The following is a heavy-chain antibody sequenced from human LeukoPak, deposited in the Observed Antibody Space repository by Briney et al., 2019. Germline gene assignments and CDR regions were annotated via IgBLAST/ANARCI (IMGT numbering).Heavy chain of an antibody. CDR1: GGTFSSYA. CDR3: ASYGSGSGGMDV. D-gene: IGHD3-10*01. J-gene: IGHJ6*02. CDR2: IIPIFGTA. Sequence: SVKVSCKASGGTFSSYAISWVRQAPGQGLEWMGGIIPIFGTANYAQKFQGRVTITADESTSTAYMELSSLRSEDTAVYYCASYGSGSGGMDVWGQGTTVTVSS. V-gene: IGHV1-69*13.